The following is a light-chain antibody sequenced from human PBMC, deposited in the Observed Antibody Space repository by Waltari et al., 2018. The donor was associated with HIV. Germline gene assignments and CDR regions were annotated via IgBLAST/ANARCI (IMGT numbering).Light chain of an antibody. CDR1: QVVSLNY. CDR2: NTS. Sequence: IVLSQSPGTLSLSPGARATLSCRAGQVVSLNYFAWYQQRPGHAPRLLVYNTSSRAAGIPDRFSAAGSGTQFTLAISRLEPEDFAVYYCQECTGSSWTFGQGT. J-gene: IGKJ1*01. V-gene: IGKV3D-20*02. CDR3: QECTGSSWT.